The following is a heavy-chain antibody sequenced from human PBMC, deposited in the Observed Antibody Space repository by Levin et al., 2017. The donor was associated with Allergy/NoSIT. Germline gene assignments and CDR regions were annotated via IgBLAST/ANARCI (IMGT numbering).Heavy chain of an antibody. J-gene: IGHJ4*02. V-gene: IGHV1-69*13. Sequence: ASVKVSCKASGGTFSSYAISWVRQAPGQGLEWMGGIIPIFGTANYAQKFQGRVTITADESTSTAYMELSSLRSEDTAVYYCARGTMVRGIVHFDYWGQGTLVTVSS. CDR2: IIPIFGTA. D-gene: IGHD3-10*01. CDR1: GGTFSSYA. CDR3: ARGTMVRGIVHFDY.